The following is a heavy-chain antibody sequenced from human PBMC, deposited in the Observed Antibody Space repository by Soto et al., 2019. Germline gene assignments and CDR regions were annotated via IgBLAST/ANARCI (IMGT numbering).Heavy chain of an antibody. V-gene: IGHV3-74*01. Sequence: GGSLRLSCAASGFTFISYWMHWVRQAPGKGLVWVSRINSDGITTNYADSVKGRFTISRDNAKNTLYLQMNSLSAEDTAVYYCASHPGYSSGWYNYWGQGTLVTVSS. CDR2: INSDGITT. J-gene: IGHJ4*02. CDR3: ASHPGYSSGWYNY. D-gene: IGHD6-19*01. CDR1: GFTFISYW.